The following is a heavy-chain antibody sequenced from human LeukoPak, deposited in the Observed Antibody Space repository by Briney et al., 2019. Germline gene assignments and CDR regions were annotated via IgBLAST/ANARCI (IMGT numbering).Heavy chain of an antibody. Sequence: SETLSLTCAVYGGSFSGYYWSWIRQPPGKGLEWIGEINHSGSTNYNPSLKSRVTISVDTSKNQFSLKLSSVTAADTAVYYCAREGGYCSGGSCYSPPTAYYYYMDVWGKGTTVTVSS. V-gene: IGHV4-34*01. CDR3: AREGGYCSGGSCYSPPTAYYYYMDV. J-gene: IGHJ6*03. CDR2: INHSGST. CDR1: GGSFSGYY. D-gene: IGHD2-15*01.